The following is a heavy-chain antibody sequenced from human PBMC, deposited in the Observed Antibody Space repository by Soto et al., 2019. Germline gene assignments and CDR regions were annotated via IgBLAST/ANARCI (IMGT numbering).Heavy chain of an antibody. CDR3: AHIVVAGLGYYFDY. D-gene: IGHD6-19*01. Sequence: QITLKESGPTLVKPTQTLTLTCTFSGFPLSSTRVAVGWIRQPPGKALEWLALIYWDCDKRYSPILKSRLTITKDTSTNQVVLTMSNMDPVDTARYYCAHIVVAGLGYYFDYWGQGTLVTVSS. V-gene: IGHV2-5*02. CDR2: IYWDCDK. CDR1: GFPLSSTRVA. J-gene: IGHJ4*02.